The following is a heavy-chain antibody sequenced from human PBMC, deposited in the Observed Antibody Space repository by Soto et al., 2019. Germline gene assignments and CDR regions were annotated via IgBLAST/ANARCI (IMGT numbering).Heavy chain of an antibody. CDR1: GFTFNSFS. V-gene: IGHV3-48*02. CDR2: ISGSGSTI. J-gene: IGHJ4*02. Sequence: GGSLRLSCEASGFTFNSFSMNWVRQAPGKGLEWVSYISGSGSTIYHADSVKGRFTISRDNAKHSLTLQLNSLTDEDTAVYYCARKGAVGDGYNGFDFWGQGTLVTVSS. CDR3: ARKGAVGDGYNGFDF. D-gene: IGHD5-12*01.